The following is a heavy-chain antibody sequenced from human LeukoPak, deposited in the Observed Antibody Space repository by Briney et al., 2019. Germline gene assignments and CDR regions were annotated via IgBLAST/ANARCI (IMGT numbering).Heavy chain of an antibody. CDR2: IYHSGST. Sequence: SETLSLTCAVYGGSFSGYSWSWIRQPPGKGLEWIGYIYHSGSTYYNPSLKSRVTISVDRSKNQFSLKLSSVTAADTAVYYCARGYDSLTGFGYWGQGTLVTVSS. V-gene: IGHV4-30-2*01. CDR3: ARGYDSLTGFGY. D-gene: IGHD3-9*01. CDR1: GGSFSGYS. J-gene: IGHJ4*02.